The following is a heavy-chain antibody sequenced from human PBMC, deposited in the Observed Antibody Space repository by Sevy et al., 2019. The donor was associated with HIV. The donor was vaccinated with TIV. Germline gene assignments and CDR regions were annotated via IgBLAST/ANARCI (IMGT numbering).Heavy chain of an antibody. CDR3: TTEVSSGYLFDY. D-gene: IGHD3-22*01. Sequence: GGSLRLSCAASGFTFSNAWMSWVRQAPGKGLEWVGRIKSKTDGGTTDYAAPVKGRFTISRDDSKNTLYLQMNSLKTEDTAVYYCTTEVSSGYLFDYWGQGTLVTVPS. J-gene: IGHJ4*02. V-gene: IGHV3-15*01. CDR2: IKSKTDGGTT. CDR1: GFTFSNAW.